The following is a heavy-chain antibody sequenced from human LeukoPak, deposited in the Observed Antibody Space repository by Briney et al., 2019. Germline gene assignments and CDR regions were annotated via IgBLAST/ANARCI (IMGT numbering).Heavy chain of an antibody. J-gene: IGHJ4*02. CDR2: ISSSSSYI. Sequence: GGSLRLSCAASGFTFSSYSMNWVRQAPGKGLEWVSSISSSSSYIYYADSVKGRFTISRDNAKNSLYLQMNSLRAEDTAVYYCASDYGSLYYFDYWSQGTLVTVSS. V-gene: IGHV3-21*01. D-gene: IGHD3-10*01. CDR3: ASDYGSLYYFDY. CDR1: GFTFSSYS.